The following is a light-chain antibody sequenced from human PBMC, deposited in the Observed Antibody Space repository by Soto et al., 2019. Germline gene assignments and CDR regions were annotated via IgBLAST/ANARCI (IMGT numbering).Light chain of an antibody. CDR2: GAS. J-gene: IGKJ1*01. Sequence: EIVLTQSPGTLSLSPGQRATLSCRASESISRDYLAWYQQRLGQAPRLLIYGASSGATGIPDRFSGSGSGTDFTLTISRLEPEDFAIYYCQQYNNWPRTFGQGTKWIS. V-gene: IGKV3-20*01. CDR3: QQYNNWPRT. CDR1: ESISRDY.